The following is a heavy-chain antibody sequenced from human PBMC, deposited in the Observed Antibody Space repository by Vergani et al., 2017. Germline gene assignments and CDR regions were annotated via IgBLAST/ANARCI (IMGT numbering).Heavy chain of an antibody. V-gene: IGHV3-23*01. J-gene: IGHJ4*02. CDR3: AKQGGYDFWSGQYYFDF. D-gene: IGHD3-3*01. CDR1: GFNFNNYV. CDR2: ISVSGRSI. Sequence: EVQLLESGGGSAQPGGSLRLSCAASGFNFNNYVITWIRQAPGRGLEWVSGISVSGRSIYYADSVKGRFTISRDNSKNTLSLQMNSLRAADTAVYYCAKQGGYDFWSGQYYFDFWGQGTLVTVSS.